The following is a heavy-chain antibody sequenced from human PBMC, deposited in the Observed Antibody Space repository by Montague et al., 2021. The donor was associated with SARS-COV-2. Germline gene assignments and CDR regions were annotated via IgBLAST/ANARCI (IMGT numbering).Heavy chain of an antibody. J-gene: IGHJ4*02. V-gene: IGHV4-34*01. CDR2: INHSSNT. D-gene: IGHD3-22*01. CDR3: ARGQSATTMIVVAILGVEFYFDN. Sequence: SETLSLTCAVSGGSFSFSHWPWLRQPPGKGLAWIGQINHSSNTKYNPSLKSRVTISLDTSNNQLSLKLSSLTAADTAVYYCARGQSATTMIVVAILGVEFYFDNWGQGTMVTVSS. CDR1: GGSFSFSH.